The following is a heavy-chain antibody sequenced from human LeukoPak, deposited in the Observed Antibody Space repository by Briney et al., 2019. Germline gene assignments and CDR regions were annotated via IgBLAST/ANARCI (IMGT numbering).Heavy chain of an antibody. CDR3: ARRYCSGGSCYSFRGDWFDP. Sequence: GGSLRLSCAASGFTFRSHGMHWVRQAPGKGPEWVAFIWYDGSNKYYTDSVKGRFTISRGNSKNTLYLQMNSLRAEDTAVYYCARRYCSGGSCYSFRGDWFDPWGQGTLVTVSS. J-gene: IGHJ5*02. D-gene: IGHD2-15*01. CDR2: IWYDGSNK. CDR1: GFTFRSHG. V-gene: IGHV3-33*01.